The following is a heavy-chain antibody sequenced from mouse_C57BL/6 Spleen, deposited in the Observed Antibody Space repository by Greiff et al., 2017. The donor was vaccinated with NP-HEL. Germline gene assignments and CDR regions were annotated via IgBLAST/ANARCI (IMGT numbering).Heavy chain of an antibody. CDR1: GYTFTDYN. CDR3: ARGWDVRDWYFDV. J-gene: IGHJ1*03. Sequence: VQLQQSGPELVKPGASVKIPCKASGYTFTDYNMDWVKQSHGKSLEWIGDINPNNGGTIYNQKFKGKATLTVDKSSSTAYMELRSLTSEDTAVYYCARGWDVRDWYFDVWGTGTTVTVSS. V-gene: IGHV1-18*01. CDR2: INPNNGGT. D-gene: IGHD4-1*01.